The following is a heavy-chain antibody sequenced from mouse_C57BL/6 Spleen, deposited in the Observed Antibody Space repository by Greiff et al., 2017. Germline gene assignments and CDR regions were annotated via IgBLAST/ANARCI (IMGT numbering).Heavy chain of an antibody. J-gene: IGHJ3*01. CDR2: ISPGSGST. V-gene: IGHV1-55*01. D-gene: IGHD3-2*02. CDR1: GYTFTSYW. CDR3: AREGQLRLLFAY. Sequence: QVQLQQPGAELVKPGASVKMSCKASGYTFTSYWITWVKQRPGQGLEWIGDISPGSGSTNYNEKFKSKATLTVDTSSSTAYMQLSRLTSEDSAVYYCAREGQLRLLFAYWGQGTLVTVSA.